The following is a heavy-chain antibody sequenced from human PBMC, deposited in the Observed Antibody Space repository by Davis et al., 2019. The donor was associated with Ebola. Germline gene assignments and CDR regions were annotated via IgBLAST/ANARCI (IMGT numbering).Heavy chain of an antibody. D-gene: IGHD4-17*01. J-gene: IGHJ6*04. Sequence: SETLSLTCTVSGGSIISSSSYWGWIRQPPRKGLEWIGSIYYSGSTNYNPSLKSRVTISVDTSKNQFSLKLSSVTAADTAVYYCARDDYGDYYGMDVWGKGTTVTVSS. CDR2: IYYSGST. V-gene: IGHV4-39*07. CDR3: ARDDYGDYYGMDV. CDR1: GGSIISSSSY.